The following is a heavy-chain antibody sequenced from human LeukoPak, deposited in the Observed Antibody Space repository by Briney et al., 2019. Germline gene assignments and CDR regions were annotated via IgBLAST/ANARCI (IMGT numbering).Heavy chain of an antibody. CDR3: ARGDGSGSDRWFDP. CDR1: GASISSGTYS. CDR2: IYHTGST. V-gene: IGHV4-30-2*01. J-gene: IGHJ5*02. D-gene: IGHD3-10*01. Sequence: PSETLSLTCTVSGASISSGTYSWSWIRQPPGEGLEWIGYIYHTGSTYYNPSLKGRVTISVDRSKNQFSLNLNFVTAADTALYYCARGDGSGSDRWFDPWGQGTLITVSS.